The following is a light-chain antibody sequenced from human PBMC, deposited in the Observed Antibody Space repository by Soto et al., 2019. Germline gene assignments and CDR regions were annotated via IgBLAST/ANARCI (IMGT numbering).Light chain of an antibody. CDR3: QQLNSLLT. CDR2: GAS. J-gene: IGKJ4*01. CDR1: QGISSF. V-gene: IGKV1-9*01. Sequence: MQLSESPSSLSASVGDRVTITCRASQGISSFLAWYQQKPGKAPKLLIYGASTLQSGVPSRFSGSGSGTDFTLTISSLQPEDFATYYCQQLNSLLTFGGGTKVDIK.